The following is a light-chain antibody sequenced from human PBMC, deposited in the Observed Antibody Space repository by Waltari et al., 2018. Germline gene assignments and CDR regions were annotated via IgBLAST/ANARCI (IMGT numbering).Light chain of an antibody. J-gene: IGKJ1*01. V-gene: IGKV3-20*01. CDR3: QHYVRLPAT. CDR1: QSVSRT. CDR2: GAS. Sequence: IVLTQSPGTLSLSPGERATLSCRASQSVSRTLAWYQQKPGQAPRLLIYGASTRATCIPDRFSGSGSGTDFSLTISRLEPEDFAVYYCQHYVRLPATFGQGTKVEIK.